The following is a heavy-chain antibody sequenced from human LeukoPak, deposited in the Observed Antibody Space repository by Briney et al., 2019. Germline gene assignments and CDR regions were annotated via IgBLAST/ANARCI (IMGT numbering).Heavy chain of an antibody. V-gene: IGHV3-23*01. J-gene: IGHJ4*02. CDR2: FGRSGSDT. CDR3: AKGSLGSWYYFDY. CDR1: GFTFCTSA. D-gene: IGHD6-13*01. Sequence: PGGSLRLSCAASGFTFCTSAMSWVRQAPGKGPEWVSTFGRSGSDTYYSDSVKGRFTISRDNSKNTLYLQMNSLRDEDTAVYYCAKGSLGSWYYFDYWGQGTLVTVSS.